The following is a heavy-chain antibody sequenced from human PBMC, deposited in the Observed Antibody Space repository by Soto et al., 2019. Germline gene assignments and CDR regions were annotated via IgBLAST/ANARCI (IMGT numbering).Heavy chain of an antibody. V-gene: IGHV3-30-3*01. CDR1: GFTFSSYA. CDR3: ASGISIAAADDY. Sequence: GGSLRLSCAASGFTFSSYAMHWVRQAPGKGLEWVAVISYDGSNKYYADSVKGRFTISRDNSKNTLYLQMNSLRAEDTAVYYCASGISIAAADDYWGQGTLVTVSS. CDR2: ISYDGSNK. J-gene: IGHJ4*02. D-gene: IGHD6-13*01.